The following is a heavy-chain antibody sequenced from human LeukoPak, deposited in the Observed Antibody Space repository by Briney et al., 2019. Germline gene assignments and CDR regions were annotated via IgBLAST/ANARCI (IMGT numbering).Heavy chain of an antibody. V-gene: IGHV1-18*01. J-gene: IGHJ4*02. CDR3: AREPLPDADYYDSSGYYYFDY. CDR2: ISAYNGNT. Sequence: ASVKVSCKASGYTFTSYGISWVRQAPGQGLEWMGWISAYNGNTNYAQKLQGRVTMTTDTSTSTAYMELRSLRSDDTAVYYCAREPLPDADYYDSSGYYYFDYWGREPWSPSPQ. D-gene: IGHD3-22*01. CDR1: GYTFTSYG.